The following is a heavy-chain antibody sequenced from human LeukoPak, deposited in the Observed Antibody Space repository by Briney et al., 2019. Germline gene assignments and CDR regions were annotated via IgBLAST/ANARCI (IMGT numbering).Heavy chain of an antibody. CDR2: IKQDGSEK. V-gene: IGHV3-7*05. CDR3: ARVGYTYGYSLLDY. Sequence: PGGSLRLSCAASGFTYSNYEMNWVRQAPGKGLEWVANIKQDGSEKYYVDSVKGRFTISRDNAKNSLYLQMNSLRAEDTAVYYCARVGYTYGYSLLDYWGQGTLVTVSS. J-gene: IGHJ4*02. CDR1: GFTYSNYE. D-gene: IGHD5-18*01.